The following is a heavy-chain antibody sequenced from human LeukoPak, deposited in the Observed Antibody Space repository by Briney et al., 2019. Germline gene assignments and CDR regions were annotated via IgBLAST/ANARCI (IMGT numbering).Heavy chain of an antibody. Sequence: SVKVSCKASGGTFSSYAISWVRQAPGQGLEWMGRIIPIFGTANYAQKLQGRVTITTDESTSTAYMELSSLRSEDTAVYYCARSNDYGSGTGDYWGQGTLVTVSS. D-gene: IGHD3-10*01. CDR2: IIPIFGTA. V-gene: IGHV1-69*05. CDR3: ARSNDYGSGTGDY. J-gene: IGHJ4*02. CDR1: GGTFSSYA.